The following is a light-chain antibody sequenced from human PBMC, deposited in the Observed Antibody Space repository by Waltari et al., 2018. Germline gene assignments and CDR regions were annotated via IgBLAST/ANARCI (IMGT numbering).Light chain of an antibody. V-gene: IGKV3D-20*01. CDR2: DSS. CDR1: QNITNNY. Sequence: VLTQSPATLSLSPGARATLSCRASQNITNNYLAWYQQKPGLAPRLLIYDSSSRATGVPDRFRGSGSGTDFTLTIGRLEPEDFAVYYCQQYGSSPLTFGGGTKVEIK. J-gene: IGKJ4*01. CDR3: QQYGSSPLT.